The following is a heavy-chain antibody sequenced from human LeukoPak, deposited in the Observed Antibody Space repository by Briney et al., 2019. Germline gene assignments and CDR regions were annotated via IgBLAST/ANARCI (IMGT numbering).Heavy chain of an antibody. Sequence: SETLSLTCTISGGSMSSYFWSWIRQPPGKGLEWIGYIYSSGSTNYNPSLKSRVTISVDTSKNQFSLGLSSVTAADTAVYHCARCSSTTSFDFDYWGQGTLVTVSS. CDR3: ARCSSTTSFDFDY. CDR2: IYSSGST. V-gene: IGHV4-59*01. J-gene: IGHJ4*02. D-gene: IGHD2-2*01. CDR1: GGSMSSYF.